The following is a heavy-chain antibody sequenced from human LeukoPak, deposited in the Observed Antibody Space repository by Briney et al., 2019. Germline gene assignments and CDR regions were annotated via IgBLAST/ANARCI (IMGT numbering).Heavy chain of an antibody. D-gene: IGHD3-16*01. CDR1: GYTFTSYY. Sequence: ASVKVSCKASGYTFTSYYMHWVRQAPGQGLEWMGIINPSGGSTSYAQKLQGRVTMTRDTSISTAYMELSSLRSEDTAVYYCVRTPPNWGADYWGQGTLVTVSS. J-gene: IGHJ4*02. V-gene: IGHV1-46*01. CDR2: INPSGGST. CDR3: VRTPPNWGADY.